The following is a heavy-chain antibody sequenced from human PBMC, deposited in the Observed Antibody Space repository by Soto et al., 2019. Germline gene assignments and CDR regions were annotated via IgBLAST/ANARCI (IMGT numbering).Heavy chain of an antibody. Sequence: SETLSLTCAVSGGSISSSNWWSWVRQPPGKGLEWIGEIYRSGSTNYNPSLKSRVTISVDKSKNQFSLKLSSVTAADTAVYYCARDRTGITMVRGVIINWGQGTLVTVSS. D-gene: IGHD3-10*01. CDR3: ARDRTGITMVRGVIIN. J-gene: IGHJ4*02. CDR1: GGSISSSNW. V-gene: IGHV4-4*02. CDR2: IYRSGST.